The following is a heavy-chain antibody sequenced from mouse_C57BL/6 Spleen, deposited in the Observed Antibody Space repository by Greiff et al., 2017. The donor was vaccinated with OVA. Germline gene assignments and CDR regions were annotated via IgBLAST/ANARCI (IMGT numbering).Heavy chain of an antibody. J-gene: IGHJ4*01. V-gene: IGHV1-18*01. CDR3: ARSGVDAMDY. D-gene: IGHD3-1*01. Sequence: DVHLVESGPELVKPGASVKIPCKASGYTFTDYNMDWVKQSHGKSLEWIGDINPNNGGTIYNQKFKGKATLTVDKSSSTAYMELRSLTSEDTAVYYCARSGVDAMDYWGQGTSVTVSS. CDR1: GYTFTDYN. CDR2: INPNNGGT.